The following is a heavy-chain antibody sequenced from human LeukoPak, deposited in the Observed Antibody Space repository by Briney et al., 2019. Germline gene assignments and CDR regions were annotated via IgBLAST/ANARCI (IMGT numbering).Heavy chain of an antibody. CDR1: GGTFSSYA. J-gene: IGHJ1*01. Sequence: ASVKVSCKASGGTFSSYAISWVRQAPGQGLDWMGIINPGDGSTTHAQKFQGRVTMTRDTSTSTVYMELSSLRSEDTAVYYCARPFAGSEYFQHWGQGTLVTVSS. D-gene: IGHD2/OR15-2a*01. V-gene: IGHV1-46*01. CDR3: ARPFAGSEYFQH. CDR2: INPGDGST.